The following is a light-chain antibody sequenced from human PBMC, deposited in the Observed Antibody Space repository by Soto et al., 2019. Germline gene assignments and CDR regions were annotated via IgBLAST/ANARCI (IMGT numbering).Light chain of an antibody. Sequence: DIQMTQSPSSLSASVGDRVTITCRASQSISSYLNWYQQKPGKAPKLLIYAASSLQSGVPSRFSGSGSGTDFTLTISSLQPEDFATYYCLQSYNFPRTFGQGTKVEIK. V-gene: IGKV1-39*01. CDR2: AAS. CDR1: QSISSY. J-gene: IGKJ1*01. CDR3: LQSYNFPRT.